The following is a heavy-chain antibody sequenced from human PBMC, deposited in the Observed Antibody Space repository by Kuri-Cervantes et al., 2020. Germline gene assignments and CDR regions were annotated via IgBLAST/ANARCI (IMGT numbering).Heavy chain of an antibody. V-gene: IGHV1-18*01. CDR1: GYTFTSYG. CDR3: ARGDDVVVPAPFDP. D-gene: IGHD2-2*01. J-gene: IGHJ5*02. Sequence: ASVKVSCKASGYTFTSYGISWVRQAPGQGLEWMGWISAYNGNTNYAQKLQGRVTMTTDTSTSTAYMELRSLRAEDTAVYYCARGDDVVVPAPFDPWGQGTLVTVSS. CDR2: ISAYNGNT.